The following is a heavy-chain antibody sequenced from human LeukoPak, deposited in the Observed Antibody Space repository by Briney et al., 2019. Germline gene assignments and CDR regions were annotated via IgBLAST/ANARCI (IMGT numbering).Heavy chain of an antibody. CDR3: ARETARRDGYSY. CDR2: IYYSGST. V-gene: IGHV4-59*01. D-gene: IGHD5-24*01. CDR1: GGSISSYY. J-gene: IGHJ4*02. Sequence: SETLSLTCTVSGGSISSYYWSWIRQPPGKGLEWIGYIYYSGSTNYNPSLKSRVTISVDASKNQFSLKLSSVTAADTAVYYCARETARRDGYSYWGQGTLVTVSS.